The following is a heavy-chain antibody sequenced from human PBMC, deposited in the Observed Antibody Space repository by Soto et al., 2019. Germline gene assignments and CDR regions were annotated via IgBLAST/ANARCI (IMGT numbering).Heavy chain of an antibody. Sequence: GGSLRLSCAASGFSLSNNGMHWVRQAPGKGLEWVAVVSYDGNNKYYADSVKGRFTISRDNSKNTVYLEMNNLRAEDTAMYYCAKGGSGNYLTYYYYYGMDVWGQGTTVTVSS. V-gene: IGHV3-30*18. D-gene: IGHD3-22*01. CDR2: VSYDGNNK. J-gene: IGHJ6*02. CDR1: GFSLSNNG. CDR3: AKGGSGNYLTYYYYYGMDV.